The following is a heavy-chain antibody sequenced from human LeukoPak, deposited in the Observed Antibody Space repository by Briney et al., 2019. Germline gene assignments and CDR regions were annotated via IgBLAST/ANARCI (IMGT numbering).Heavy chain of an antibody. CDR1: GGSISSYY. CDR3: ARTRYCSSTSCLFDY. D-gene: IGHD2-2*01. J-gene: IGHJ4*02. V-gene: IGHV4-59*01. CDR2: IYYSGST. Sequence: SETLSLTCTVSGGSISSYYWSWIRQPPGKGLEWIGYIYYSGSTNYNPSLKSRVTISVDTSKNQFSLKLSSVTAADTAVYYCARTRYCSSTSCLFDYWGQGTLVTVSS.